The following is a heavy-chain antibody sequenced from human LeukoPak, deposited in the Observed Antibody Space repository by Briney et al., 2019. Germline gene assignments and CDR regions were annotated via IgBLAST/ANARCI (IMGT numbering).Heavy chain of an antibody. CDR3: ARDLGASTVIFFDF. CDR1: GYTFTDFG. D-gene: IGHD4-17*01. J-gene: IGHJ4*02. V-gene: IGHV1-18*01. CDR2: VSAYNGNR. Sequence: GASVKVSCKASGYTFTDFGISWVRQAPGQGPEWMGWVSAYNGNRNYAQKFQGRVTMTTDTSASTAYMELRSLRSDDTAVYYCARDLGASTVIFFDFWGQGTLVTVSP.